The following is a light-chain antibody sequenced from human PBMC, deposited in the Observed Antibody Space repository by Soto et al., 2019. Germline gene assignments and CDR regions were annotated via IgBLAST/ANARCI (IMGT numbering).Light chain of an antibody. J-gene: IGLJ1*01. V-gene: IGLV2-14*01. CDR1: SSDVGGYNY. CDR2: DVS. CDR3: SAYTSSRTLV. Sequence: QSALTQPASVSGSPGQSITISCTGTSSDVGGYNYVSWYQQQPGKAPKLMNYDVSNRPSGVSNRFSGSNSGNTASRTISGLQAEDEADYYCSAYTSSRTLVFGTGTKLTVL.